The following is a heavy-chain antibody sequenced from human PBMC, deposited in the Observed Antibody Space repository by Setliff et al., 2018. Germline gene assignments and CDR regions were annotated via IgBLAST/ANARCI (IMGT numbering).Heavy chain of an antibody. J-gene: IGHJ5*02. CDR2: INHSGST. Sequence: SETLSLTCAVYGGSFSDYYWSWIRQSPGKGLEWIGEINHSGSTYYNPSLKSRVTISVDTSKNQFSLKLSSVTAADTAVYYCARDLLSPSSGWTFDPWGQGTLVTVSS. CDR1: GGSFSDYY. D-gene: IGHD6-19*01. CDR3: ARDLLSPSSGWTFDP. V-gene: IGHV4-34*09.